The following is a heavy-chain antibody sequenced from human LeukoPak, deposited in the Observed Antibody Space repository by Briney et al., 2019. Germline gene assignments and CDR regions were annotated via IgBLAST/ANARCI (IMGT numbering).Heavy chain of an antibody. J-gene: IGHJ4*02. D-gene: IGHD5-12*01. Sequence: PSETLSLTCTVSGGSISSYYWSWIRQPPGKGLEWIGYIYYSGSTNYNPSLKSRVTISVDTSKNQFSLKLSSVTAADTAVYYCARSGYEGDFDYWGQGTLVTVSS. CDR3: ARSGYEGDFDY. CDR1: GGSISSYY. V-gene: IGHV4-59*01. CDR2: IYYSGST.